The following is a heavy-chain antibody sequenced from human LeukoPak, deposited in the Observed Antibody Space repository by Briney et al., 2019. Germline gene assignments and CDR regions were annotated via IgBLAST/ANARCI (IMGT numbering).Heavy chain of an antibody. CDR2: ITGSGGNT. J-gene: IGHJ4*02. Sequence: QPGASLRLSCAASGFTFSNYAMSWVRQAPGKGLEWVSAITGSGGNTYYADSVKGRFTISRDNSKNTVFLQMNSLRAEDTAVYYCAKWGDYDVLTGYYVSDYWGQGTLVTVPS. V-gene: IGHV3-23*01. CDR1: GFTFSNYA. CDR3: AKWGDYDVLTGYYVSDY. D-gene: IGHD3-9*01.